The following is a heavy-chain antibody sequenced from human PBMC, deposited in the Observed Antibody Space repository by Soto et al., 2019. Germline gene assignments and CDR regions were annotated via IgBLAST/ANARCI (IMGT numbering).Heavy chain of an antibody. V-gene: IGHV6-1*01. D-gene: IGHD1-7*01. J-gene: IGHJ6*03. CDR1: GDSVSSNSAA. CDR3: AGTTSHYWYYMDV. Sequence: PLQTLSLTCAISGDSVSSNSAAWYWFRQTPSRGLEWLGRTYYRSRWYNDYAVSVKSRITVNPDTSKNQISLQLTSVTPEDTAVYYCAGTTSHYWYYMDVWGKGTTVTVSS. CDR2: TYYRSRWYN.